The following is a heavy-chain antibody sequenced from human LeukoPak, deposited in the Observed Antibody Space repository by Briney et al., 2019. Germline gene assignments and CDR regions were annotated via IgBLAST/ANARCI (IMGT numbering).Heavy chain of an antibody. CDR3: AGLPTGFPNWFDP. D-gene: IGHD2-8*02. CDR1: GGSVISSSYN. J-gene: IGHJ5*02. Sequence: SETLSLTCTVSGGSVISSSYNWGWIRQPPGKGLEWIGTIYYSGTTYYNPSLQSRVTISVDTSKNEFSLKVNSVTAADTAVYYCAGLPTGFPNWFDPWGQGTRVTVSS. V-gene: IGHV4-39*01. CDR2: IYYSGTT.